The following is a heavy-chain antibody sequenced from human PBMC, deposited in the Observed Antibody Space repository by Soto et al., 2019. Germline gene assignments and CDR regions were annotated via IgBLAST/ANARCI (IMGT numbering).Heavy chain of an antibody. D-gene: IGHD4-17*01. Sequence: LGGSLRLSCAASGFTFNTYGMAWVRQTPGRGLDWVSFISGSGLSTYYADSVKGRFTISRDNSKNTLYLQMNSLRAEDTAVYFCAKDTLDDYRDYGSAYRGQGTQVTVSS. CDR2: ISGSGLST. J-gene: IGHJ4*02. CDR1: GFTFNTYG. CDR3: AKDTLDDYRDYGSAY. V-gene: IGHV3-23*01.